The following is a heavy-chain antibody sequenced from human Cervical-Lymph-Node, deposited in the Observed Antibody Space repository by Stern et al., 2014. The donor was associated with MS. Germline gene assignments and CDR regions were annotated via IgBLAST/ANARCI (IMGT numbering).Heavy chain of an antibody. Sequence: DQLVESGAELKKPGASVKVSCKASGFALTSAGISWVRQAPGQGLEWMGWISAYNVNTNYAQRFQDRVNMTTDTSTSTAYMELRSLRYDDTAVYYCARHSIKGYNCFDTWGQGPSSPSPQ. D-gene: IGHD1-14*01. CDR2: ISAYNVNT. CDR3: ARHSIKGYNCFDT. J-gene: IGHJ5*02. V-gene: IGHV1-18*01. CDR1: GFALTSAG.